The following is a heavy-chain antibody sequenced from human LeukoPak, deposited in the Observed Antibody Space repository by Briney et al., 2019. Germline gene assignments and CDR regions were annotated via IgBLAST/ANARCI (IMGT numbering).Heavy chain of an antibody. Sequence: SQTLSLTCAVSGGSISSGGYSWSWIRQPPGKGLEWIGYIYHSGSTYYNPSLKSRVTISVDTSKNQFSLKLSSVTAADTAVYYCARNYVLLWSRFDPWGQGTLVTVSS. V-gene: IGHV4-30-2*01. CDR2: IYHSGST. D-gene: IGHD3-10*01. CDR1: GGSISSGGYS. CDR3: ARNYVLLWSRFDP. J-gene: IGHJ5*02.